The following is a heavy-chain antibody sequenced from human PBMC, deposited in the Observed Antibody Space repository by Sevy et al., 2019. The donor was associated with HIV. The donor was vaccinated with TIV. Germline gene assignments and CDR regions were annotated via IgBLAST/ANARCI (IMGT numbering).Heavy chain of an antibody. J-gene: IGHJ4*02. Sequence: ASVKVSCKASGVTFSNYAISWVRQAPGQGLEWMGGIIPMFGTPSYAQKFQGRVTITADESTSTAYMELTSLGSEDTAVYYCARDSLYSTNWAFDYWGQGTLVTVSS. D-gene: IGHD6-13*01. V-gene: IGHV1-69*13. CDR2: IIPMFGTP. CDR1: GVTFSNYA. CDR3: ARDSLYSTNWAFDY.